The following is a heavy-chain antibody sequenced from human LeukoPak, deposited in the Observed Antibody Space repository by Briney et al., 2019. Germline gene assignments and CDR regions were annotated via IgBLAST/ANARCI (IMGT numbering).Heavy chain of an antibody. CDR3: ARDLSIAARTPDY. CDR2: INHSGST. CDR1: GGSFSGYY. Sequence: SETLSLTCAVYGGSFSGYYWSWIRQPPGKGLEWIGEINHSGSTNYNPSLKSRVTISVDTSKNQFSLKLSSVTAADTAVYYCARDLSIAARTPDYWGQGTLVTVSS. D-gene: IGHD6-6*01. V-gene: IGHV4-34*01. J-gene: IGHJ4*02.